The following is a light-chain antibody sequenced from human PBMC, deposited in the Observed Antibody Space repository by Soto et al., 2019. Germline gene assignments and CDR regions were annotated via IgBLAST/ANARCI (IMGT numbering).Light chain of an antibody. CDR2: AAS. V-gene: IGKV1-39*01. CDR3: QQSFSDPT. CDR1: QMINSY. Sequence: DIQMTQSPSSLSAFVGDRVTITCRASQMINSYLNWYQQKPGQAPKLLIYAASYLQSGGPSRFSGSRSGTDFALTTSSLQPEDFATYYCQQSFSDPTFGQGTKLEVK. J-gene: IGKJ2*01.